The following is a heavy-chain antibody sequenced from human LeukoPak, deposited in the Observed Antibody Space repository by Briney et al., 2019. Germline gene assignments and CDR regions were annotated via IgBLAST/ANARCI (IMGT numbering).Heavy chain of an antibody. CDR2: ISSSSSYI. CDR1: GFTFSSYS. J-gene: IGHJ4*02. D-gene: IGHD3-3*01. CDR3: ASLGYDFWSGYPDY. V-gene: IGHV3-21*01. Sequence: GGSLRLSCAASGFTFSSYSMNWVRQAPGKGLEWVSSISSSSSYIYYADSVKGRFTISRDNAKNSLYLQMNSLRAEDTAVYYCASLGYDFWSGYPDYWGQGTLVTVSS.